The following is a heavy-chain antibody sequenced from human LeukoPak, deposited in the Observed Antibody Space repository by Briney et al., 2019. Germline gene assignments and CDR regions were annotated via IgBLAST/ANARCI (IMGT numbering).Heavy chain of an antibody. V-gene: IGHV3-7*03. J-gene: IGHJ6*04. CDR3: ARASLRCSGGSCYPAGGMDV. CDR1: GFTFSSYW. Sequence: AGGSLRLSCAASGFTFSSYWMSWVRQAPGKGLEWVANIKQDGSEKYYVDSVKGQFTISRDNAKNSLYLQMNSLRAEDTAVYYCARASLRCSGGSCYPAGGMDVWGKGTTVTVSS. CDR2: IKQDGSEK. D-gene: IGHD2-15*01.